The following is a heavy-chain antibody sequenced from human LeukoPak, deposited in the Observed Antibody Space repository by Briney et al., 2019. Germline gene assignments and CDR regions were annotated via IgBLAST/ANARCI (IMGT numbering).Heavy chain of an antibody. CDR1: GDSVSSNSAA. V-gene: IGHV6-1*01. CDR2: TYYRSKWYN. Sequence: SQTLSLTCAISGDSVSSNSAAWNWIRQSPSRGLEWLGRTYYRSKWYNDYAVSVKSRITINPDTSKNQFSLQLNSVTPEDTAVYYCAREGVAARHEENWFDPWGQGTLVTVSS. D-gene: IGHD6-6*01. J-gene: IGHJ5*02. CDR3: AREGVAARHEENWFDP.